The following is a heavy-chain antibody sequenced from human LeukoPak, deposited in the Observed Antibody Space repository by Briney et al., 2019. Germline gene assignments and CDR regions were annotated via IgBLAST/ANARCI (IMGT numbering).Heavy chain of an antibody. CDR1: GFTFNNYG. Sequence: GGSLRLSCAVSGFTFNNYGMSWVRQAPGKGLESVSVIYSGGSTYYADSVRGRFTISRDNSKNTLYLQMDSLRVEDTAVYYCARVGGHWGQGTLVTVSS. J-gene: IGHJ4*02. CDR3: ARVGGH. D-gene: IGHD3-10*01. CDR2: IYSGGST. V-gene: IGHV3-53*01.